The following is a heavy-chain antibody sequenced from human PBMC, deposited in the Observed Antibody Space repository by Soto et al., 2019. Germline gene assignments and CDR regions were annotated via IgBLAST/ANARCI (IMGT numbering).Heavy chain of an antibody. V-gene: IGHV3-23*01. Sequence: GGSLRLSCAASGFTFSSYAMSWVRQAPGKGLEWVSAISGSGGSTYYADSVKGRFTISRDNSKNTLYLQMNSLRAEDTAVYYCAKNPGWYTAMGLYYFDYWGQGTLVTVSS. CDR1: GFTFSSYA. CDR3: AKNPGWYTAMGLYYFDY. D-gene: IGHD5-18*01. CDR2: ISGSGGST. J-gene: IGHJ4*02.